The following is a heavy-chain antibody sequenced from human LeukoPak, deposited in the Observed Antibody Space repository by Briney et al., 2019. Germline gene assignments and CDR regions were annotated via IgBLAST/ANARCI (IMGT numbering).Heavy chain of an antibody. D-gene: IGHD3-3*01. Sequence: PSETLSLTCAVYGGSFSGYYWSWIRQPPGKGLEWIGEINHSGSTNYNPSLKSRVTISVDTSKNQFSLKLSSVTAADTAVYYRARGRYDFWSGYLIRAWFDPWGQGTLVTVSS. CDR3: ARGRYDFWSGYLIRAWFDP. V-gene: IGHV4-34*01. CDR2: INHSGST. CDR1: GGSFSGYY. J-gene: IGHJ5*02.